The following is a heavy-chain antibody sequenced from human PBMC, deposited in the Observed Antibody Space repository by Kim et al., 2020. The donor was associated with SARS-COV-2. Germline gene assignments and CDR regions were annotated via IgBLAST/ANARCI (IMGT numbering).Heavy chain of an antibody. Sequence: GGSLKLSCAASGFTFSSYGMHWVRQAPGKGLEWVAVISYDGSNKYYADSVKGRFTISRDNSKNTLYLQMNSLRAEDTAVYYCAKSYCSSTSCYSPHYYYYYGMDVWGQGTTVTVSS. CDR3: AKSYCSSTSCYSPHYYYYYGMDV. CDR2: ISYDGSNK. J-gene: IGHJ6*02. D-gene: IGHD2-2*01. CDR1: GFTFSSYG. V-gene: IGHV3-30*18.